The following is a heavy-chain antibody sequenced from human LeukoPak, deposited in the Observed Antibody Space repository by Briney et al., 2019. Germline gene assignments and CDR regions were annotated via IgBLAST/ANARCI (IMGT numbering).Heavy chain of an antibody. J-gene: IGHJ4*02. D-gene: IGHD3-3*01. CDR3: ARDSRWTYYDFWSGYPASGYFDY. V-gene: IGHV4-61*02. CDR1: GGSISSSSYY. CDR2: IYTSGST. Sequence: PSETLSLTCTVSGGSISSSSYYWGWIRQPAGKGLEWIGRIYTSGSTNYNPSLKSRVTMSVDTSKNQFSLKLSSVTAADTAVYYCARDSRWTYYDFWSGYPASGYFDYWGQGTLVTVSS.